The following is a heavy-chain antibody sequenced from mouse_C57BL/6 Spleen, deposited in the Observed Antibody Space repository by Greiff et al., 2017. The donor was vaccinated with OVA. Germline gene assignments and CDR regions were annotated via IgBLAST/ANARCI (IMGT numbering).Heavy chain of an antibody. CDR2: INYDGSST. J-gene: IGHJ2*01. CDR3: ARDGGLYYGSSHYFDY. V-gene: IGHV5-16*01. CDR1: GFTFSDYY. Sequence: EAKLVESEGGLVQPGSSMKLSCTASGFTFSDYYMAWVRQVPEKGLEWVANINYDGSSTYYLDSLKSRFIISRDNAKNILYLQMSSLKSEDTATYYCARDGGLYYGSSHYFDYWGQGTTLTVSS. D-gene: IGHD1-1*01.